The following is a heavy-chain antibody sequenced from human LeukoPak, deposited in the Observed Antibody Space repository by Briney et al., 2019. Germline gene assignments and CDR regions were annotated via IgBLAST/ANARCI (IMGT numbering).Heavy chain of an antibody. CDR1: GFTFSSYA. Sequence: PGGSLRLSCAASGFTFSSYAMSWVRQAPGKGLEWVSAISGSGGSTYYADSVKGRFTISRDNSKNTLYLQMNSLRAEDTAVYYCAKDLGGRGYSPWSARSTFDYWGQGTLVTVSS. CDR2: ISGSGGST. J-gene: IGHJ4*02. CDR3: AKDLGGRGYSPWSARSTFDY. V-gene: IGHV3-23*01. D-gene: IGHD3-22*01.